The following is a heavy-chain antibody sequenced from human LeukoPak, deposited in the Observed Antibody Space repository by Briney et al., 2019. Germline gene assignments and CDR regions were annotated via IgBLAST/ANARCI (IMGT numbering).Heavy chain of an antibody. D-gene: IGHD6-13*01. CDR1: GFTVSSNY. J-gene: IGHJ3*02. V-gene: IGHV3-53*01. CDR3: VRVSDSFGIAAFDI. CDR2: IYSGGST. Sequence: GGSLRLSCAASGFTVSSNYMSWVRQAPGKGLEWVSVIYSGGSTYYADSVKGRFTISRDNSKNTLYLQMNSLRAEDTAVYYCVRVSDSFGIAAFDIWGQGTMVTVSS.